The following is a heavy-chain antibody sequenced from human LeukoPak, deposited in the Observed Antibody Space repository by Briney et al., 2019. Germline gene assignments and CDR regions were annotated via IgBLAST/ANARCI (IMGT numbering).Heavy chain of an antibody. J-gene: IGHJ4*02. Sequence: GGSLRLSCAASGFTFSSYGKHWVRQAPGKGLEWVAVISYDGSNKYYADSVKGRFTISRDNSKNTLYLQMNSLRAEDTAVYYCAKAGREQQLVRGEFDYWGQGTLVTVSS. CDR1: GFTFSSYG. CDR2: ISYDGSNK. V-gene: IGHV3-30*18. CDR3: AKAGREQQLVRGEFDY. D-gene: IGHD6-13*01.